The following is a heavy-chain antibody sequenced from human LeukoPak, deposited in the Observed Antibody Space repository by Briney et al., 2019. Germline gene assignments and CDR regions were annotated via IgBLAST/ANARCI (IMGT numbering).Heavy chain of an antibody. J-gene: IGHJ4*02. CDR3: ARGRTSGGVTTEIDY. D-gene: IGHD4-11*01. CDR2: ISSGSTYI. CDR1: GFTFSSYA. V-gene: IGHV3-21*01. Sequence: GGSLRLSCAASGFTFSSYAMSWVRQAPGKGLEWVSSISSGSTYIYYADSVKGRFTISRDNAKNSLYLQMNSLRADDTAVYYCARGRTSGGVTTEIDYWGQGTLVTVSS.